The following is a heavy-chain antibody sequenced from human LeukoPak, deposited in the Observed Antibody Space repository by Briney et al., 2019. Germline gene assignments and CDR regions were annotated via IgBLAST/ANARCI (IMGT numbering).Heavy chain of an antibody. J-gene: IGHJ4*02. Sequence: GGSLRLSCAASGFTFSNNWMNWVRQAPGKGLEWVANIKQDGSKKCYVDSMKGRFTISRDNAKNSLYLQMNSLRVEDTAVYYCARGFNPDYWGQGTLVTVSS. CDR3: ARGFNPDY. CDR1: GFTFSNNW. CDR2: IKQDGSKK. V-gene: IGHV3-7*04.